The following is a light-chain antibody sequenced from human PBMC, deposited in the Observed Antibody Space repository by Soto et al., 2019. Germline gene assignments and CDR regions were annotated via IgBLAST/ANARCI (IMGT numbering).Light chain of an antibody. J-gene: IGKJ1*01. CDR1: QSVSSSY. CDR3: QQYGSSRT. V-gene: IGKV3-20*01. CDR2: GAS. Sequence: EIVLTQSPGTLSLSPGERATLSCRASQSVSSSYLAWYQQKPGQAPRLLIYGASSRATGIPDRFSGSGSGTDFTLTISRLAPEDFAVYYCQQYGSSRTFGQGNKVEI.